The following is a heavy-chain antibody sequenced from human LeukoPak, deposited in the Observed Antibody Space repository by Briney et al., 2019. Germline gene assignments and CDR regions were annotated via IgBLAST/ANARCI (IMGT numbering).Heavy chain of an antibody. Sequence: SETLSLTCTVSGGSISNYYWTWIRQPPGKGLEWIGSIYYDGSTNYNPSLKSRVTIPLDTPKNQFSLKLSSVTAADTAVYYCARSPIVSGSSGYYAFDIWGQGTMVTVSS. CDR2: IYYDGST. CDR3: ARSPIVSGSSGYYAFDI. D-gene: IGHD3-22*01. J-gene: IGHJ3*02. V-gene: IGHV4-59*12. CDR1: GGSISNYY.